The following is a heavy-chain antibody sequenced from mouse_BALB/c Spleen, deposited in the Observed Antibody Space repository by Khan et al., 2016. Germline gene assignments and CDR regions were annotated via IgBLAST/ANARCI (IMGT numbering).Heavy chain of an antibody. J-gene: IGHJ3*01. CDR2: ILPGTDST. CDR1: GYTFSRYW. CDR3: ARGAS. Sequence: QVQLKQSGAELMKPGASVKISCKASGYTFSRYWIEWIKERPGHGLEWIGEILPGTDSTNYNDKFQGKAAFTAESSSSTAYIQLNSLTSEDSAGYYCARGASWGQGTLVTVSA. V-gene: IGHV1-9*01.